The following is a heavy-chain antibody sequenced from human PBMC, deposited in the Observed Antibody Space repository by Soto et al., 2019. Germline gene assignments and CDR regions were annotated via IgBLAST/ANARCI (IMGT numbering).Heavy chain of an antibody. D-gene: IGHD3-3*01. V-gene: IGHV5-51*01. J-gene: IGHJ6*03. CDR2: IYPGDSDT. CDR1: GYSFTSYW. Sequence: GESLKISCKGSGYSFTSYWIGWVRQMPGKGLEWMGIIYPGDSDTRYSPSFQGQVTISADKSISTAYLQWSSLKASDTAMYYCARQYYDFWSGYSPYYYYMDVWGKGTTVTVSS. CDR3: ARQYYDFWSGYSPYYYYMDV.